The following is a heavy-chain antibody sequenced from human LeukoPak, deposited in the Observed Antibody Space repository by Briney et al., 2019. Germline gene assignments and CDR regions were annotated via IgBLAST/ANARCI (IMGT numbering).Heavy chain of an antibody. D-gene: IGHD3-10*01. Sequence: PGGSLRLSCAASGFTFSSYGMHWVRQAPGKGLEWVAFIRYDGSNKYYADSVKGRFTISRDNSKNTLYLQMNSLRAEDTAVYYCAKVMVRGASPYYFDYWGQGTLVTVSS. V-gene: IGHV3-30*02. J-gene: IGHJ4*02. CDR2: IRYDGSNK. CDR3: AKVMVRGASPYYFDY. CDR1: GFTFSSYG.